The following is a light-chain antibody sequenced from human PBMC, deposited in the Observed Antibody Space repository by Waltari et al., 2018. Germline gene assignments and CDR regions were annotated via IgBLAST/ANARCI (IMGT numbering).Light chain of an antibody. J-gene: IGKJ1*01. V-gene: IGKV3-20*01. CDR2: DAS. Sequence: IVLTQSPGTLSLSPRERATLSCRASENVGNDYLAWYQQKPGQAPRLLIYDASRRASGIPDRFSGSGSGTDFSLTISRLEPEDFAVYYCQQYYSSPWTFGQGTKVEI. CDR1: ENVGNDY. CDR3: QQYYSSPWT.